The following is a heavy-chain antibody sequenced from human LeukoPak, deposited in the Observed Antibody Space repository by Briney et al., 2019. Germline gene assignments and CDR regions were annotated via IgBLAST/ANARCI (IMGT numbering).Heavy chain of an antibody. CDR2: ISSSGSYI. J-gene: IGHJ3*02. CDR1: GFTFSNYA. Sequence: PGGSLRLSCAASGFTFSNYAMDWVRQAPGKGLEWVSYISSSGSYIQYAESVKGRFTISRDNAEKSLFLQMNSLRDEDTAVYYCARDPGYSSTGVDAFDIWGRGTMVTVSS. CDR3: ARDPGYSSTGVDAFDI. D-gene: IGHD6-13*01. V-gene: IGHV3-48*02.